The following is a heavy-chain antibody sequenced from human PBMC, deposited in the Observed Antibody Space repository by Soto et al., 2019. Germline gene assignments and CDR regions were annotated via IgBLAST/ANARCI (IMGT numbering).Heavy chain of an antibody. CDR2: INHSGAT. CDR3: ARGRASSSGWYWFDP. Sequence: QVQLQQWGAGMLRPSETLSLTYAVSGGSFSGYYCSWIRHLPGKGLEWIGEINHSGATNYNPSLKSRVTISVDTSKNQFSLKVTSVTAADTAVYYCARGRASSSGWYWFDPWGQGSLVTVSS. V-gene: IGHV4-34*01. D-gene: IGHD6-19*01. J-gene: IGHJ5*02. CDR1: GGSFSGYY.